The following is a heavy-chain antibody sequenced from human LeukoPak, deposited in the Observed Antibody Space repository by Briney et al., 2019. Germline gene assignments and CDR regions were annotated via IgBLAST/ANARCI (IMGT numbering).Heavy chain of an antibody. CDR2: IYYSGST. V-gene: IGHV4-59*05. J-gene: IGHJ4*02. D-gene: IGHD3-9*01. CDR3: ARSKTGYYDNYFDY. Sequence: PSETLSLTCTVSGGSISSYYWSWIRQPPGKGLEWIGSIYYSGSTYYNPSLKSRVTISVDTSKNQFSLKLSSVTAADTAVYYCARSKTGYYDNYFDYWGQGTLVTVSS. CDR1: GGSISSYY.